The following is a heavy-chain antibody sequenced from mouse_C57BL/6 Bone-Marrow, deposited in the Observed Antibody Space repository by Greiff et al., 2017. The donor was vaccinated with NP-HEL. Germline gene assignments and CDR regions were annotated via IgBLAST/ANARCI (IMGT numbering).Heavy chain of an antibody. V-gene: IGHV14-2*01. CDR1: GFNIKDYY. CDR3: ARRSTMDY. Sequence: VQLQQSGAELVKPGASVKLSCTASGFNIKDYYMHWVKQRTEQGLEWIGMIDPEDGETKYAPKFPGKATITADTASNTAYLQLSSLTSEDTAVYYCARRSTMDYWGQGTAVTVSS. CDR2: IDPEDGET. J-gene: IGHJ4*01.